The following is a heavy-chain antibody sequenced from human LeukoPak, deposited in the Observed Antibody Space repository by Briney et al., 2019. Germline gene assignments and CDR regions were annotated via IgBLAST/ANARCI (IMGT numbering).Heavy chain of an antibody. J-gene: IGHJ4*02. D-gene: IGHD4-17*01. CDR2: IEQDGSEK. Sequence: GGSLLLSCASSGFTFSRHWMSWVRPAPGKGREWVANIEQDGSEKYYLDSVKGRFTIFRDNAKNSMYLQMNSLRPEDTAVYYCARDYYGDYPFYFDSWGQGTLVTVSS. CDR1: GFTFSRHW. CDR3: ARDYYGDYPFYFDS. V-gene: IGHV3-7*01.